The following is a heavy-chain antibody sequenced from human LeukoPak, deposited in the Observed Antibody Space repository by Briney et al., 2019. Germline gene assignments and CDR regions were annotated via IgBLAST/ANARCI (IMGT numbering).Heavy chain of an antibody. J-gene: IGHJ5*02. Sequence: GASVKVSCKASGGTFSSYAISWVRQAPGQGLEWMGGIIPIFGTANYAQKFQGRVTITADESTSTAYMELSSLRSEDTAVYYCARDPASRLRYFDWLYSGSRFDPWGQGTLVTVSS. D-gene: IGHD3-9*01. CDR3: ARDPASRLRYFDWLYSGSRFDP. CDR2: IIPIFGTA. CDR1: GGTFSSYA. V-gene: IGHV1-69*13.